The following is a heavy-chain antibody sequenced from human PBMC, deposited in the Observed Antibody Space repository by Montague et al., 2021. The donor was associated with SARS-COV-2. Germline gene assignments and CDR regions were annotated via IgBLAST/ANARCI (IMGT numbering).Heavy chain of an antibody. CDR3: ARGLPITRFYYYYGMDV. CDR1: GGSFSGYY. CDR2: INHRGST. J-gene: IGHJ6*02. Sequence: SETLSLTCAVYGGSFSGYYWSWIRQPPGKGLEWIGEINHRGSTNYNPSLKSRVTISVDTSKNQFSLKLSSVTAADTAVYYCARGLPITRFYYYYGMDVWGQGTTVTVSS. D-gene: IGHD3-10*02. V-gene: IGHV4-34*01.